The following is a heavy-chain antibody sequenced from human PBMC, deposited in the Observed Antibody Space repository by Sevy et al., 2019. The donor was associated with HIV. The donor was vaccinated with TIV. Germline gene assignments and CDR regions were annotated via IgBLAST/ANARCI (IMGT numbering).Heavy chain of an antibody. V-gene: IGHV3-48*03. CDR2: ISSSATLI. D-gene: IGHD4-17*01. Sequence: GGSLRLSCAASGFIFSSYEMNWVRQIPGKGLEWISFISSSATLIYYGDSVRGRFTISRDNAKNSLYLQMNSLRAEDTGVYYCTRDLPPSATTVAHFDYWGQGTLVTVSS. J-gene: IGHJ4*02. CDR3: TRDLPPSATTVAHFDY. CDR1: GFIFSSYE.